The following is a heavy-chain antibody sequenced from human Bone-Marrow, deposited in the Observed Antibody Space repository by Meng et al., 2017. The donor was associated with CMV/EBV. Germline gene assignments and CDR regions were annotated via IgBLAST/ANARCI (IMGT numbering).Heavy chain of an antibody. D-gene: IGHD2-8*01. V-gene: IGHV3-23*03. CDR3: ASLPSNYHYFGMDV. CDR1: GFTFSSYA. Sequence: GESLKISCAASGFTFSSYAMSWVRQAPGKGLEWVSVIYSGGSSTYYADSVKGRFTISRDNAKNSLYLQMNSLRVEDTAVYYCASLPSNYHYFGMDVWGQGTTVTVSS. CDR2: IYSGGSST. J-gene: IGHJ6*02.